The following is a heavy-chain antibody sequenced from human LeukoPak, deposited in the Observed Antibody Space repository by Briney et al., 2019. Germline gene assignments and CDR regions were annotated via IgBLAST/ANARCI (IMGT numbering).Heavy chain of an antibody. D-gene: IGHD3-22*01. V-gene: IGHV4-39*01. Sequence: PSETLSLTCSVSGGSLSSSSYYWGWIRQPLGKGLEWTGSIYQTGTTYYNPSLTSRVTMSVDTSKNQFSLKLSSVTAADTAVYYCARLVDVGNYYDSSGYLTPFDSWGQGTLVTVSS. CDR2: IYQTGTT. CDR3: ARLVDVGNYYDSSGYLTPFDS. CDR1: GGSLSSSSYY. J-gene: IGHJ4*02.